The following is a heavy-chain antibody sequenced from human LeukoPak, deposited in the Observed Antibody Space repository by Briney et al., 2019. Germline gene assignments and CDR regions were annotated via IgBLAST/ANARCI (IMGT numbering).Heavy chain of an antibody. D-gene: IGHD3-16*01. CDR2: INQDGSEK. CDR1: GFTFSSQW. Sequence: PGGSLRLSCAASGFTFSSQWMSWVRQAPGKGLERVANINQDGSEKYYVDSVKGRFTISRDNAKNSLDLQMNSLRAEDTAVYYCARNYDWGQGTLVTVSS. J-gene: IGHJ4*02. V-gene: IGHV3-7*04. CDR3: ARNYD.